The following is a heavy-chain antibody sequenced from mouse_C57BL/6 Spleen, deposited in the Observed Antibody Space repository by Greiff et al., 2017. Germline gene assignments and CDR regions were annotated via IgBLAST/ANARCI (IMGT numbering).Heavy chain of an antibody. V-gene: IGHV1-4*01. CDR1: GYTFTSYT. CDR3: ARGGYEDWYFDV. CDR2: INPSSGYT. Sequence: QVQLQQSGAELARPGASVKMSCKASGYTFTSYTMHWVKQRPGQGLEWIGYINPSSGYTKYNQKFKDKDTLTADKSSSTAYMQLSSLTSEDSAVYYCARGGYEDWYFDVWGTGTTVTVSS. D-gene: IGHD2-2*01. J-gene: IGHJ1*03.